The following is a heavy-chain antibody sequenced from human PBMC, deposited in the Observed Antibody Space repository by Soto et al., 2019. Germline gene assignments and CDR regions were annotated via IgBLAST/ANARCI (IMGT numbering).Heavy chain of an antibody. CDR3: ARSPPISLYGPYYFDY. CDR2: IYPGDSDT. CDR1: GYSFTSYW. D-gene: IGHD3-10*01. J-gene: IGHJ4*02. Sequence: PGASLKISCKGSGYSFTSYWIGWVRQMPGKGLEWMGIIYPGDSDTRYSPSFQGQVTISADKSISTAYLQWSSLKASDTAMYYCARSPPISLYGPYYFDYWGQGTLVTVSS. V-gene: IGHV5-51*01.